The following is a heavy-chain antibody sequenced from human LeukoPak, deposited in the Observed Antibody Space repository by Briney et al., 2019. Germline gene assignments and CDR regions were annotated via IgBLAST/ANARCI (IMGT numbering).Heavy chain of an antibody. J-gene: IGHJ4*02. CDR1: GFTFSSYG. CDR3: ARGGHDYGDPFFDY. Sequence: SGGSLRLSCAASGFTFSSYGMSWVRQAPGKGLEWVANIKQDGSEKYYVDSVKGRFTISRDNAKNSLYLQMNSLRAEDTAVYYCARGGHDYGDPFFDYWGQGTLVTVSS. V-gene: IGHV3-7*01. D-gene: IGHD4-17*01. CDR2: IKQDGSEK.